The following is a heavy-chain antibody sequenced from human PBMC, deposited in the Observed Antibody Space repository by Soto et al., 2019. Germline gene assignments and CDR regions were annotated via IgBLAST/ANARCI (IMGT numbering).Heavy chain of an antibody. CDR2: TYYRSKWYN. Sequence: QVQLQQSGPGLVKASQTLSLICAISGDSVSSNSAAWNWIRQSPSRGLEWLGRTYYRSKWYNDYAISVNSLITINPNTSKNEFTLQLKSVTPEDTAVYYCTRDRVQVERHYGMDVWGQGTTVTVSS. CDR1: GDSVSSNSAA. J-gene: IGHJ6*02. D-gene: IGHD1-1*01. V-gene: IGHV6-1*01. CDR3: TRDRVQVERHYGMDV.